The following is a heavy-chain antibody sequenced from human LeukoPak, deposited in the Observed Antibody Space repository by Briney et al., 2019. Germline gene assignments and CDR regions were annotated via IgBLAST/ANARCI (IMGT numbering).Heavy chain of an antibody. D-gene: IGHD3-3*01. J-gene: IGHJ4*02. Sequence: SETLSLTCTVSGGSISSYYWSWIRQPPGKGLEWIGYIYYSGSTNYNPSLKSRVTISVDTSKNQFSLKLSSVTAADTAVYYCAINDFWSGYYPFDYWGQGTLVTVSS. CDR3: AINDFWSGYYPFDY. CDR2: IYYSGST. V-gene: IGHV4-59*12. CDR1: GGSISSYY.